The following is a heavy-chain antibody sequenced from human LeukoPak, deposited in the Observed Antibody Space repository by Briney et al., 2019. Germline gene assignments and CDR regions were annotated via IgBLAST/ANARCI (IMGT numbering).Heavy chain of an antibody. CDR3: ARDTSFDSSGYFEDHFDS. Sequence: SGTLSLTCAVSGGSIRTSNWWTWVRQPPGKGLEWIGEIYHSGSTNYNTSLKSRVTMSVDKSKNQFSLKLGSVTVADTAMYYCARDTSFDSSGYFEDHFDSWGQGTQVTVSS. CDR2: IYHSGST. J-gene: IGHJ4*02. CDR1: GGSIRTSNW. D-gene: IGHD3-22*01. V-gene: IGHV4-4*02.